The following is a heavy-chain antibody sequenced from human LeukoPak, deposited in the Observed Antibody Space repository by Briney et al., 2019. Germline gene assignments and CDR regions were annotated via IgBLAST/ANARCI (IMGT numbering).Heavy chain of an antibody. CDR3: ARGGVDYYGSGTYYLMYYDY. V-gene: IGHV3-23*01. Sequence: GGTLRLSCAASGFTFNTYGMSWVRQAPGKGLEWVSGISGSGGATYYADSVKGRFTISTDDPHNTLYLQMNSLRAEDTAVYFCARGGVDYYGSGTYYLMYYDYWGQGALVTVSS. CDR1: GFTFNTYG. J-gene: IGHJ4*02. D-gene: IGHD3-10*01. CDR2: ISGSGGAT.